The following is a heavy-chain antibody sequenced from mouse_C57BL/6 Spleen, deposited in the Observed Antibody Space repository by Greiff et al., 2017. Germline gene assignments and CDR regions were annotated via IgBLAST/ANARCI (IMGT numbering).Heavy chain of an antibody. CDR3: ARGGLRRYFDY. Sequence: QVQLQQPGAELVKPGASVKLSCTASGYTFTSYWLHWVKQRPGQGLEWIGMIHPNSGSTDYNEKFKSKATLTVDKSSSTTYMQLSSLTSEDSAVYYCARGGLRRYFDYWGQGTTLTVSS. J-gene: IGHJ2*01. CDR2: IHPNSGST. V-gene: IGHV1-64*01. D-gene: IGHD2-4*01. CDR1: GYTFTSYW.